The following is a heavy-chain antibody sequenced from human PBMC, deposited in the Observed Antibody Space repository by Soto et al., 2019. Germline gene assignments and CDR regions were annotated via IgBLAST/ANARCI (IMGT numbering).Heavy chain of an antibody. CDR2: IKSKTDGGPT. J-gene: IGHJ4*02. D-gene: IGHD4-17*01. CDR1: GFTFSNAW. Sequence: GGSLRLSCAASGFTFSNAWMNWVRQAPGKGLEWVGRIKSKTDGGPTDYAAPVKGRFTISSDDSKNTLYLQMNSLKTEDTAVYYCARIMTTVTTASFFRPQDFDYWGQGTLVTVSS. V-gene: IGHV3-15*07. CDR3: ARIMTTVTTASFFRPQDFDY.